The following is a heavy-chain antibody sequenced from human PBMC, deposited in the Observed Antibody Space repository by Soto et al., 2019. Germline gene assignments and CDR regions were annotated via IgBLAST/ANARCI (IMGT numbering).Heavy chain of an antibody. CDR3: AIDRSSTSCYDHLPIGP. CDR2: ISYDGSNK. CDR1: GFTFISYA. D-gene: IGHD2-2*01. J-gene: IGHJ5*02. Sequence: GGSLRLSCAASGFTFISYAMHWVRQAPGKGLEWVAVISYDGSNKYYADSVKGRFTISRDNSKNTLYLQMNSLRSEDTAVYYCAIDRSSTSCYDHLPIGPWGKGTLVTVSP. V-gene: IGHV3-30-3*01.